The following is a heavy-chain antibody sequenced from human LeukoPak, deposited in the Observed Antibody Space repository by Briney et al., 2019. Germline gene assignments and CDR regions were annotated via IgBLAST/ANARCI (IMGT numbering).Heavy chain of an antibody. D-gene: IGHD2-2*01. V-gene: IGHV3-9*01. CDR3: AKDFCSSTNCYAFDY. Sequence: GGSLRLSCAASGFTFDGYAMHWVRQAPGKGLEWVSGITWNSGSIGYADSVKGRFTISRDNAKNSLYLQMNSLRAEDTALYYCAKDFCSSTNCYAFDYWGQGTLVTVSS. CDR1: GFTFDGYA. J-gene: IGHJ4*02. CDR2: ITWNSGSI.